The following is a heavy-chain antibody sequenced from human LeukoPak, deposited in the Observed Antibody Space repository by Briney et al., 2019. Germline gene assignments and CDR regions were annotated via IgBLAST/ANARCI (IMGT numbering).Heavy chain of an antibody. CDR2: IYYSGST. Sequence: SETLSLPCTVSGGPISSYYWSWIRQPPGKGLEWIGYIYYSGSTNYNPSLKSPVTISVDTSNNQCSLKLSSATAADTAVYYCARSTVTTPYYFDYWGQGTLVTVSS. D-gene: IGHD4-17*01. CDR1: GGPISSYY. CDR3: ARSTVTTPYYFDY. V-gene: IGHV4-59*08. J-gene: IGHJ4*02.